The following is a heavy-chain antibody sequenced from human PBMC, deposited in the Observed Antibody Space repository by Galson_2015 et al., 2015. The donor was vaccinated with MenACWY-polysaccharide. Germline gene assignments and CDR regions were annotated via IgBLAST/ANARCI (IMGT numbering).Heavy chain of an antibody. Sequence: QSGAEVKKPGESLKISCVGSGYSFTSYWIAWVRQMPGKGLEWMGIIYPGDSDTRYSPSFQGQVTISADKSISTAYLQWSSLKASDTAMYYCARNNYAGLRGYYYGMDVWGQGTTVTVSS. D-gene: IGHD5-12*01. CDR1: GYSFTSYW. CDR2: IYPGDSDT. J-gene: IGHJ6*02. V-gene: IGHV5-51*01. CDR3: ARNNYAGLRGYYYGMDV.